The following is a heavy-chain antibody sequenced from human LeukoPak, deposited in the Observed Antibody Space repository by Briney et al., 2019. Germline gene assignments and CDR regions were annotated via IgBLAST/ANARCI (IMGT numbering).Heavy chain of an antibody. V-gene: IGHV1-8*01. CDR1: GYTFTSYD. D-gene: IGHD3-3*01. J-gene: IGHJ6*03. Sequence: ASVKVSCKAPGYTFTSYDINWVRQATGQGLEWMGWMNPNSGNTGYAQKFQGRVTMTRNTSISTAYMELSSLRSEDTAVYYCARGRINYDFWSGYYKYYYMDVWGKGTTVTVSS. CDR2: MNPNSGNT. CDR3: ARGRINYDFWSGYYKYYYMDV.